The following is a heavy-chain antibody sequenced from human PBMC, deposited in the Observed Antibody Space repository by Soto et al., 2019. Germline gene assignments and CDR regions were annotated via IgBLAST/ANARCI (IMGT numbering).Heavy chain of an antibody. D-gene: IGHD3-22*01. V-gene: IGHV3-23*01. CDR3: AKDNYYDSSGYYPLVWTSDY. Sequence: GGSLRLSCAASGFTFSSYAMSWVRQAPGKGLEWVSAISGSGGSTYYADSVKGRFTISRDNSKNTLYLQMNSLRAEDTAVYYCAKDNYYDSSGYYPLVWTSDYWGQGTLVTVSS. J-gene: IGHJ4*02. CDR1: GFTFSSYA. CDR2: ISGSGGST.